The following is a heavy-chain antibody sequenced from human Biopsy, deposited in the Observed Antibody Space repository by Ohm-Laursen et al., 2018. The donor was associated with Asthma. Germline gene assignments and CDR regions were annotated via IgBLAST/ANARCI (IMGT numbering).Heavy chain of an antibody. CDR3: AKDRDYDILTGPPGFDY. CDR1: GFTFISYA. D-gene: IGHD3-9*01. Sequence: SLRLSCAASGFTFISYAMNWVRQAPGKGLAWVSAISGSGGSTHYPDSVKGRFTISRGNSKNTLYLQMNSLRAEDTAVYYCAKDRDYDILTGPPGFDYWGQGTLVTVSS. J-gene: IGHJ4*02. V-gene: IGHV3-23*01. CDR2: ISGSGGST.